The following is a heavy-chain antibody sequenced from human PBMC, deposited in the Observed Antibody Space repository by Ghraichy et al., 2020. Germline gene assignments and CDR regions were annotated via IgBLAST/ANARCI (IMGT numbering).Heavy chain of an antibody. Sequence: ASVKVSCKASGYTFTSYDINWVRQATGQGLEWMGWMNPNTGYTGHAQNFQGRVTLTRSTSLDTAYMELSSLRSEDTAVYYCAISHQQRPVVEFWGQGTPVTVSS. CDR3: AISHQQRPVVEF. CDR2: MNPNTGYT. V-gene: IGHV1-8*01. J-gene: IGHJ4*02. CDR1: GYTFTSYD. D-gene: IGHD3-10*01.